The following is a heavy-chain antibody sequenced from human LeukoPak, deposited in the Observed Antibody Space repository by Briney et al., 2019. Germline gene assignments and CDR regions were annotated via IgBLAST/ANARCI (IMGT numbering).Heavy chain of an antibody. D-gene: IGHD6-13*01. CDR1: GFTFSSYW. J-gene: IGHJ4*02. V-gene: IGHV3-7*01. CDR2: IKQDGSEK. Sequence: GGSLRLSCAASGFTFSSYWMSWVRQAPGKGLEWVANIKQDGSEKYYVDSVKGRFTISRDNAKISLYLQMNSLRAEDTAVYYCARDFSQQLVPFDYWGQGTLVTVSS. CDR3: ARDFSQQLVPFDY.